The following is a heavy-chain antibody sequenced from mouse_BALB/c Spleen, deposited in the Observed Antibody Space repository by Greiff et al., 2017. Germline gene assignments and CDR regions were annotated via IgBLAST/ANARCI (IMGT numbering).Heavy chain of an antibody. CDR3: AREGLRFPNLDY. V-gene: IGHV3-6*02. Sequence: EVKLMESGPGLVKPSQSLSLTCSVTGYSITSGYYWNWIRQFPGNKLEWMGYISYDGSNNYNPSLKNRISITRDTSKNQFFLKLNSVTTEDTATYYCAREGLRFPNLDYRGQGTTLTVSS. CDR1: GYSITSGYY. CDR2: ISYDGSN. J-gene: IGHJ2*01. D-gene: IGHD1-1*01.